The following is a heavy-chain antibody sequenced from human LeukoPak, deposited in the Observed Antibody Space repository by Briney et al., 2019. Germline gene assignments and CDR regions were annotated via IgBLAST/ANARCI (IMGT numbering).Heavy chain of an antibody. CDR3: ARQSPWNP. CDR1: GGSISSSSYY. V-gene: IGHV4-39*01. D-gene: IGHD3-3*01. Sequence: SETLSLTCTVSGGSISSSSYYWGWIRQPPGKGLEWIGSIYYSGSTYYNPSLKSRVTISVDTSKNQFSLKLRSVTAADTAVYYCARQSPWNPWGQGTLVTVSS. CDR2: IYYSGST. J-gene: IGHJ5*02.